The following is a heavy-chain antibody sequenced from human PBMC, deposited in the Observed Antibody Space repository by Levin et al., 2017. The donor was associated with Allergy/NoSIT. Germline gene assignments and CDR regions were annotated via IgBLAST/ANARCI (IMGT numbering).Heavy chain of an antibody. CDR1: GFTVSSNY. V-gene: IGHV3-53*01. CDR3: ARDGILTGYSRAPDY. J-gene: IGHJ4*02. Sequence: GASVKVSCAASGFTVSSNYMSWVRQAPGKGLEWVSVIYSGGSTYYADSVKGRFTISRDNSKNALYLQMNSLRAEDTAVYYCARDGILTGYSRAPDYWGQGTLVTVSS. CDR2: IYSGGST. D-gene: IGHD3-9*01.